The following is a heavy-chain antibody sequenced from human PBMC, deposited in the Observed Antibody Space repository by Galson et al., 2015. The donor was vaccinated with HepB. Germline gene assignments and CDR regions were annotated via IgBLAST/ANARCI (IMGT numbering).Heavy chain of an antibody. CDR2: VNPSADTT. D-gene: IGHD3-16*01. Sequence: SVTVSCKAYGYTFTSHSMHWVRQAPGQGLEWMGIVNPSADTTTYAQNFQGRVTMTGDTSTNTVYMELSSLRSEDTAIYYCARAYYDRLLGAYWGQGTLVTVSS. CDR1: GYTFTSHS. V-gene: IGHV1-46*01. CDR3: ARAYYDRLLGAY. J-gene: IGHJ4*02.